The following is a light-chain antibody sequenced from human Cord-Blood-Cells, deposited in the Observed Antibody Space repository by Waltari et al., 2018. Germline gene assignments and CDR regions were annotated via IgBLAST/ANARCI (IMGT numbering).Light chain of an antibody. CDR3: QQYGSSRLT. Sequence: EIVLTQPPGTLSLSPGKRATLSCRASQSVSSSYLAWYQQKPGQAPRLLIYGASSRATGIPDRFSGSGSGTDFTLTISRLEPEDFAVYYCQQYGSSRLTFGGGTKVEIK. V-gene: IGKV3-20*01. CDR2: GAS. CDR1: QSVSSSY. J-gene: IGKJ4*01.